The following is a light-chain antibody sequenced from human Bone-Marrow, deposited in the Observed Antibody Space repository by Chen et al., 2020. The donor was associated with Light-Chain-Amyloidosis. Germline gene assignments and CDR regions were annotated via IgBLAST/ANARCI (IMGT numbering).Light chain of an antibody. V-gene: IGLV3-25*03. CDR1: DLPTKY. CDR2: SDT. CDR3: QSADSSGTYEVI. Sequence: YELTQPPSLSVSPGQTPRISCSGDDLPTKYAYWYQQKPGQAPVLVIHSDTERPSGISERFSGSSSGTTATLTISGVQAEDEADYHCQSADSSGTYEVIFGGGTKLTVL. J-gene: IGLJ2*01.